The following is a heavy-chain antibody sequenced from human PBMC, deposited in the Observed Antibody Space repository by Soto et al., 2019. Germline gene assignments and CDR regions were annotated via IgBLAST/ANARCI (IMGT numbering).Heavy chain of an antibody. V-gene: IGHV3-23*01. CDR2: ISGSGGST. CDR3: AKDRFRDYYDTSASWFDP. J-gene: IGHJ5*02. D-gene: IGHD3-22*01. CDR1: GFTFSSYA. Sequence: EVQLLESGGGLVQPGGSLRLSCAASGFTFSSYAMSWVRQAPGTGLEWVSAISGSGGSTYYADSVKGRFTISRDNSKNTLSLQMNSLRAEDTAVYYCAKDRFRDYYDTSASWFDPWGQGTLVTVSS.